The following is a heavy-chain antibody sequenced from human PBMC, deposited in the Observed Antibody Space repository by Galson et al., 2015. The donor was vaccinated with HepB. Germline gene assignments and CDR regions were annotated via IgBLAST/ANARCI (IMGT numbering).Heavy chain of an antibody. D-gene: IGHD6-13*01. CDR3: AKVGALSSPLLDY. CDR2: ITSSGSKT. V-gene: IGHV3-23*01. J-gene: IGHJ4*02. Sequence: LRLSCAVSGFTFGTYTMNWVRQSPGKGLEWVSSITSSGSKTYYADSVKGRFTISRDNSKNTLYLQMNGLRVEDTAVYYCAKVGALSSPLLDYWGQGTLVTVSS. CDR1: GFTFGTYT.